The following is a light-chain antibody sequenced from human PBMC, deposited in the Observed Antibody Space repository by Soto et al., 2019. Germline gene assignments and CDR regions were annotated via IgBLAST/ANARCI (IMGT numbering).Light chain of an antibody. Sequence: QSALTQPASVSGSPGQSITISCTGSSCDVGYSQYVSWYQQHPGKAPKLMIFEVYNRPSGISDRFSGSKSGNTASLTISGLQAEDEAYYYCNSYTSSTTLEFGGGTKVTVL. J-gene: IGLJ2*01. CDR2: EVY. CDR1: SCDVGYSQY. V-gene: IGLV2-14*01. CDR3: NSYTSSTTLE.